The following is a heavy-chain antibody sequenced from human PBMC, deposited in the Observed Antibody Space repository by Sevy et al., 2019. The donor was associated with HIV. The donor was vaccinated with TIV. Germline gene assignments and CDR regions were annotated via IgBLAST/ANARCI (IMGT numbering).Heavy chain of an antibody. D-gene: IGHD3-22*01. CDR3: AKEARIYYYDSSGFRYYFDY. CDR1: GFTFSSYG. CDR2: ISYDGSNK. J-gene: IGHJ4*02. V-gene: IGHV3-30*18. Sequence: GGSLRLSCAASGFTFSSYGMHWVRQAPGKGLEWVAVISYDGSNKYYADSVKGRFTISRDNSKNTLYMQMNSLRAEDTAVYYCAKEARIYYYDSSGFRYYFDYWAQGTLVTVSS.